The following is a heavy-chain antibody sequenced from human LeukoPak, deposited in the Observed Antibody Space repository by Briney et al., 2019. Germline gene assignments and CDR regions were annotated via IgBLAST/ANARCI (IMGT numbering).Heavy chain of an antibody. CDR2: ISSEGSEQ. J-gene: IGHJ4*02. CDR1: GSTFSSYA. CDR3: AKDKGREGDY. Sequence: PGGSLRLSCAASGSTFSSYAMSWVRQAPGKGLEWVAVISSEGSEQLYADSVKGRFTISRDNSKNTVNLQMNSLRPDDTAVYYCAKDKGREGDYWGQGTLVAVSS. V-gene: IGHV3-30*18.